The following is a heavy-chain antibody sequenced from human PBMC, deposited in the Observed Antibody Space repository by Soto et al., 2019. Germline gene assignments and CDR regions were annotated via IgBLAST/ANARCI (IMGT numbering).Heavy chain of an antibody. CDR2: IWYDGSNK. V-gene: IGHV3-33*01. CDR3: ARDDDYGDYGGYFQH. J-gene: IGHJ1*01. D-gene: IGHD4-17*01. CDR1: GFTFSSYG. Sequence: QVQLVDSGGGVVQPGRSLRLSCAASGFTFSSYGMHWVRQAPGKGLEWVAVIWYDGSNKYYADSVKGRFTISRDNSMNTMYLQMNSLRAEDTAVYYCARDDDYGDYGGYFQHWGQGTLVTVSS.